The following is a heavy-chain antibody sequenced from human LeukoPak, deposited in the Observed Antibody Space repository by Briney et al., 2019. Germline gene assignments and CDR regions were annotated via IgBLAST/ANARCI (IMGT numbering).Heavy chain of an antibody. CDR2: IYYSGST. CDR1: GGSISSSSYY. Sequence: SETLSLTCTVSGGSISSSSYYWGWIRQPPGKGLEWIGSIYYSGSTYYNPSLKSRVTTSVDTSKNQFSLKLSSVTAADTAVYYCARKKWEFNFDYWGQGTLVTVSS. V-gene: IGHV4-39*01. D-gene: IGHD1-26*01. J-gene: IGHJ4*02. CDR3: ARKKWEFNFDY.